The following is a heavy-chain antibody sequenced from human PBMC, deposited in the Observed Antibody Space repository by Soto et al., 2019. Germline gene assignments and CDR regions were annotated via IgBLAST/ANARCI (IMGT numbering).Heavy chain of an antibody. J-gene: IGHJ6*03. CDR3: AKGQPITIFGVVTPNYYYYMDV. D-gene: IGHD3-3*01. CDR1: GFTFSSYA. CDR2: ISGSGGST. V-gene: IGHV3-23*01. Sequence: PGGSLRLSCAASGFTFSSYAMSWVRQAPGKGLEWVSAISGSGGSTYYADSVKGRFTISRDNSKNTLYLQMNSLRAEDTAVYYCAKGQPITIFGVVTPNYYYYMDVWGKGTTVTVS.